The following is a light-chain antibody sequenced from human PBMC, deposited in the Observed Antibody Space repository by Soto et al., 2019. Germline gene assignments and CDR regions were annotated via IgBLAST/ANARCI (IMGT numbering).Light chain of an antibody. J-gene: IGKJ1*01. CDR3: QQYNSYPWT. CDR2: DAS. Sequence: DIQMTQSPSTLSAPVGDRVTITCRASQSISSWLAWYQQKPGKAPKLLIYDASSLESGVTSSFSGSGSGTEFTLTSSGLQPDDFATYYCQQYNSYPWTFGQGTKVDIK. CDR1: QSISSW. V-gene: IGKV1-5*01.